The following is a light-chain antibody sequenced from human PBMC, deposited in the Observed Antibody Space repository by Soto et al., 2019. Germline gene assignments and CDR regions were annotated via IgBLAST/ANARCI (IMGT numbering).Light chain of an antibody. V-gene: IGLV2-14*01. Sequence: QSSLTQPASVSASPGQSITISCTGTSSDVGGYNYVSWYQQHPGTAPKLMIFEVSNRPSGVSHRFSGSKSGNTASLTISGLQAEDEADYYCSSYTSSSTLVVFGGGTQLTVL. CDR3: SSYTSSSTLVV. J-gene: IGLJ2*01. CDR2: EVS. CDR1: SSDVGGYNY.